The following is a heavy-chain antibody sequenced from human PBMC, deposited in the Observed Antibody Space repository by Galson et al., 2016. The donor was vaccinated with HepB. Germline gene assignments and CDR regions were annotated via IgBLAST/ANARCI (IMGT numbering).Heavy chain of an antibody. V-gene: IGHV3-30*04. CDR2: IPYDGSNE. Sequence: SLRLSCAASGFSFNSYAMHWVRQAAVQGLEWVAGIPYDGSNEFYADSVKGRFTISRDNSKNTLYLQMNSLGAEDTAVYYCVRGEEVLYFSLDHGMDVWGQGTTVTVSS. CDR1: GFSFNSYA. J-gene: IGHJ6*02. CDR3: VRGEEVLYFSLDHGMDV. D-gene: IGHD2/OR15-2a*01.